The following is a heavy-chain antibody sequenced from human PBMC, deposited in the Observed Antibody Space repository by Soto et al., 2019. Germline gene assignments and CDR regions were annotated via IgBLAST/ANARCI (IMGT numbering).Heavy chain of an antibody. D-gene: IGHD3-3*01. CDR2: IYHSGST. CDR1: GGSISSGGYS. CDR3: ARRRYYDFWSGYLLPAHWFDA. Sequence: PSETLSLTCAVSGGSISSGGYSWSWIRQPPGKGLEWIGYIYHSGSTYYNPSLKSRVTISVDRSRTQFSLKLNSVTAANTAVYYCARRRYYDFWSGYLLPAHWFDAWGQGILVTVSS. V-gene: IGHV4-30-2*01. J-gene: IGHJ5*02.